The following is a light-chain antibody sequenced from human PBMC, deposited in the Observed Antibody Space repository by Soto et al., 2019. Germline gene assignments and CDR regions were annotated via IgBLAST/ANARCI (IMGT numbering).Light chain of an antibody. V-gene: IGLV1-44*01. Sequence: QSVLTQPPSASGTPGQRVTISCSRSSSNIGSNTVNWYQQLPGTAPKLLIYSNNQRPSGVPDRFSGSKSGTSASLAISGLQSEDEADYYCAAWDDSLNGPGYVFGTGTKVTV. CDR3: AAWDDSLNGPGYV. CDR2: SNN. J-gene: IGLJ1*01. CDR1: SSNIGSNT.